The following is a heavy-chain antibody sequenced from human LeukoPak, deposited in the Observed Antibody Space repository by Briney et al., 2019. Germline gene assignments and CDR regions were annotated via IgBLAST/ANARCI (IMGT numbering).Heavy chain of an antibody. D-gene: IGHD2-2*01. J-gene: IGHJ6*02. CDR3: ARRRYCSSNSCYYGMDV. Sequence: ASVKVSCKASGYTFTSYGISWVRQAPGQGLEWMGWISAYNGNTNYAQKLQGRVTMTTDTSTSTAYMELRSLRSDDTAVYYCARRRYCSSNSCYYGMDVWGQGTTVTVSS. V-gene: IGHV1-18*01. CDR1: GYTFTSYG. CDR2: ISAYNGNT.